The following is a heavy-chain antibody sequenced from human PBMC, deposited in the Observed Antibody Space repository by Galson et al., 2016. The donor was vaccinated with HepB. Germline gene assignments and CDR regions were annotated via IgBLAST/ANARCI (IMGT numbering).Heavy chain of an antibody. CDR2: IYHSGNT. J-gene: IGHJ3*02. Sequence: SETLSLTCTVSGASISNNDWWSWVRQPPGKGLEWIGEIYHSGNTYYNPSLKSRLTISVDTSKNQFSLKLSSVTAADTAVYFCARGRVLEWLPRPEGDVFDIWGQGTMVTVSS. D-gene: IGHD3-3*01. CDR1: GASISNNDW. V-gene: IGHV4-4*02. CDR3: ARGRVLEWLPRPEGDVFDI.